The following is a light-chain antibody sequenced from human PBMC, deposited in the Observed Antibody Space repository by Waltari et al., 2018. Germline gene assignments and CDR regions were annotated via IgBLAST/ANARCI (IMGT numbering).Light chain of an antibody. CDR1: NIGSKP. J-gene: IGLJ1*01. CDR2: DAS. V-gene: IGLV3-21*02. Sequence: SSVLTQPPSVSVAPGQTARITCGGNNIGSKPVHWYQQKPGQAPVLVVYDASDRPSGIPEGFSGSNSGNTATLTISRVEAGDEADYYCQVWDSTTDHRGYVFGTGTKVTVL. CDR3: QVWDSTTDHRGYV.